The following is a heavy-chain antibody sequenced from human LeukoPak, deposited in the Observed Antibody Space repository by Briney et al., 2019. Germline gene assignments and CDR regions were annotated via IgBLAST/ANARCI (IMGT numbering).Heavy chain of an antibody. CDR3: ARRAGECSHPYDY. V-gene: IGHV3-30*14. Sequence: GGSLRLSCAASGFTFSSYAMHWVRQAPGKGLEWVAVISYDGSNKYYADSVKGRFTISRDNSKNTLYLQMNSLRAEDTAVYYCARRAGECSHPYDYWGQGTLVTVSS. J-gene: IGHJ4*02. D-gene: IGHD2-21*01. CDR1: GFTFSSYA. CDR2: ISYDGSNK.